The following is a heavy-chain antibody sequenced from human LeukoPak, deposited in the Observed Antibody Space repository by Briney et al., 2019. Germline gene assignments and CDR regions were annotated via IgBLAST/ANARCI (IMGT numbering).Heavy chain of an antibody. V-gene: IGHV4-4*07. J-gene: IGHJ4*02. CDR1: GGSISSYY. Sequence: PSETQSLTCTVSGGSISSYYWSWIRQPAGKGLEWIGRIYTSGSTNYNPSLKSRVTMSVDTSKNQFSLKLSSVTAADTAVYYCARDRDSVVPAATLDYWGQGTLDTVSS. CDR3: ARDRDSVVPAATLDY. D-gene: IGHD2-2*01. CDR2: IYTSGST.